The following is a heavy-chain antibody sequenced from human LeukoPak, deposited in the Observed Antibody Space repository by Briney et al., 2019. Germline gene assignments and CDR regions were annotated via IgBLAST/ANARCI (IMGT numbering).Heavy chain of an antibody. CDR2: INHSGST. CDR1: GGSFSGYY. CDR3: AGFHSRGWPTGDY. V-gene: IGHV4-34*01. Sequence: SETLSLTCAVYGGSFSGYYWSWIRQPPGKGLEWIGEINHSGSTNYNPSLKSRVTISVDTSKNQFSLKLSSVTAADTAVYYCAGFHSRGWPTGDYWGQGTLVTVSS. D-gene: IGHD6-19*01. J-gene: IGHJ4*02.